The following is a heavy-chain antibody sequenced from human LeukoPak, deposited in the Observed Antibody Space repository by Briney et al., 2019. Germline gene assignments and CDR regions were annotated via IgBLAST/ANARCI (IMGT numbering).Heavy chain of an antibody. D-gene: IGHD1-26*01. CDR2: ILSGGDTT. Sequence: GGSLGLSCAASGFIFSDYAMSWVRQAPGKGLEWVSSILSGGDTTSYADSVRGRFTISRHNSKNTLYLEMNSLRAEGTAIYYCAKDLISPRRVGSSEKLDYWGQGALVTVSS. V-gene: IGHV3-23*01. CDR1: GFIFSDYA. J-gene: IGHJ4*02. CDR3: AKDLISPRRVGSSEKLDY.